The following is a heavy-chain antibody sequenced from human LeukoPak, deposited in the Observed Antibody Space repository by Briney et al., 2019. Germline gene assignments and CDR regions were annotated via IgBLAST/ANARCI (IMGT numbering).Heavy chain of an antibody. CDR2: INNSGGST. J-gene: IGHJ4*02. Sequence: GRSLRLSCAASGFSFNNYGMQWVRQAPGKGLEWVSTINNSGGSTYYADSVKGRFTISRDNSKNTLYLQMNSLRAEDTAVYYCAKGRNLGGVGPPPDYWGQGTLVTVSS. CDR1: GFSFNNYG. D-gene: IGHD3-10*01. V-gene: IGHV3-23*01. CDR3: AKGRNLGGVGPPPDY.